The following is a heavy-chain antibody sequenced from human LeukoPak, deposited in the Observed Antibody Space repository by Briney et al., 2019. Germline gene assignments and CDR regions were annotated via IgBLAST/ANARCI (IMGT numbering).Heavy chain of an antibody. D-gene: IGHD6-6*01. CDR2: IIPIFGTA. CDR3: ARVGRYSSSDY. Sequence: ASVKVSCKASGGTFSSYAISLVRQAPGQGLEWMGGIIPIFGTANYAQKFQGRVTITADESTSTAYMEPSSLRSEDTAVYYCARVGRYSSSDYWGQGTLVTVSS. CDR1: GGTFSSYA. V-gene: IGHV1-69*13. J-gene: IGHJ4*02.